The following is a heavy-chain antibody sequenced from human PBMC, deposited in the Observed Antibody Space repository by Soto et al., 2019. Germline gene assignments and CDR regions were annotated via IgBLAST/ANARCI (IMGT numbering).Heavy chain of an antibody. V-gene: IGHV4-34*01. CDR2: INHSGST. CDR1: GGTINSESY. CDR3: ARGRRDSTNGVCYVDNWFDP. Sequence: LSLTCSVSGGTINSESYWSWIRQPPGKVLEWIGEINHSGSTNYNPSLKSRVTISVDTSKNQFSLKLSSVTAADTAVYYCARGRRDSTNGVCYVDNWFDPSGHATLVPVS. D-gene: IGHD2-8*01. J-gene: IGHJ5*02.